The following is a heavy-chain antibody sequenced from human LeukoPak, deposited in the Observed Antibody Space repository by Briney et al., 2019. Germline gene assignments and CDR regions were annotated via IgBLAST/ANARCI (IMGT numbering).Heavy chain of an antibody. Sequence: GGSLRLSCAASGFTFSNYGMHWVRQAPGKGLEWVAAIWYDGTNKYYTDSVKGRFTISRDNSKNTLYLQMNSLRAEDTALYYCAKGGGYGGYDTDAFDIWGQGTMVTVSS. CDR1: GFTFSNYG. D-gene: IGHD5-12*01. CDR2: IWYDGTNK. V-gene: IGHV3-30*02. J-gene: IGHJ3*02. CDR3: AKGGGYGGYDTDAFDI.